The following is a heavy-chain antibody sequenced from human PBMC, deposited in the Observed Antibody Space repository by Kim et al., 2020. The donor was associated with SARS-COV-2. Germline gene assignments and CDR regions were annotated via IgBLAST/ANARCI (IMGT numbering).Heavy chain of an antibody. CDR3: AKDTITAEKSNNWFDP. V-gene: IGHV3-30*18. CDR1: GFNFNSYG. D-gene: IGHD1-20*01. Sequence: GGSLRLSCAASGFNFNSYGMHWVRQAPGKGLEWVAVISYDGSNKYYADSVKGRFTISRDSSKNTLYLQMNSLRAEDTAVYYCAKDTITAEKSNNWFDPWGQGTLVTVSS. J-gene: IGHJ5*02. CDR2: ISYDGSNK.